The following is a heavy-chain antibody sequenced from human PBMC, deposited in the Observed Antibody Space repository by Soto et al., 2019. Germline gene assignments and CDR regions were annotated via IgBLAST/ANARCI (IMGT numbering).Heavy chain of an antibody. V-gene: IGHV3-66*01. D-gene: IGHD3-22*01. CDR3: ARAGWVSMIAKD. Sequence: EVQLVESGGGLVQPGGSLRLSCAASEFTVSSNYMNWVRQAPGKGLEWVSVISSGGSTYYSDSVKGSFTISRDNSKNTLALQMNSLRAEDTAVYYCARAGWVSMIAKDWGQGTLVTVSS. J-gene: IGHJ4*02. CDR2: ISSGGST. CDR1: EFTVSSNY.